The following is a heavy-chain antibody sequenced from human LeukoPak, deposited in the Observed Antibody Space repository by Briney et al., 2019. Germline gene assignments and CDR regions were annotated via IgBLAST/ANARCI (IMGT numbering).Heavy chain of an antibody. CDR2: TYYRSKWYN. D-gene: IGHD2-15*01. CDR3: ARAPFHCSGGSCYFYYYYYMDV. CDR1: GDSVSSSSAA. V-gene: IGHV6-1*01. J-gene: IGHJ6*03. Sequence: SQTLSLTCAISGDSVSSSSAAWNWIRQSPSRGLEWLGRTYYRSKWYNDYAVSVKSRITINPDTSKNQFSLQLNSVTPEDTAVYYCARAPFHCSGGSCYFYYYYYMDVWGKGTTVTVSS.